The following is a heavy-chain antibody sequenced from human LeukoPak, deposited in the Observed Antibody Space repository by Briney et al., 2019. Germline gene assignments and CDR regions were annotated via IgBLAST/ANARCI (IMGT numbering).Heavy chain of an antibody. D-gene: IGHD1-1*01. CDR1: GYTFTSYG. Sequence: ASVKVSCKASGYTFTSYGISWVRQAPGQGLEWMGWISAYNGNTNYAQKFQGRVTMTRDTSISTAYMELSRLRSDDTAVYYCARDTGELEPPIFDYWGQGTLVTVSS. CDR3: ARDTGELEPPIFDY. V-gene: IGHV1-18*01. J-gene: IGHJ4*02. CDR2: ISAYNGNT.